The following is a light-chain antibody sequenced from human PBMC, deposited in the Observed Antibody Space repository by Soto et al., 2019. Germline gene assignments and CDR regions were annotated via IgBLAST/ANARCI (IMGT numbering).Light chain of an antibody. Sequence: EIVLTQSPGTLSLSPGERATLSCRASQSVSSSYLAWYQQKPGQAPRLLIYGASSRATGIPDRFSGSGSGTEFTLTISSLQAEDFAVYYCQHYNNWPYTFGQGTKLEIK. V-gene: IGKV3-20*01. CDR3: QHYNNWPYT. CDR1: QSVSSSY. CDR2: GAS. J-gene: IGKJ2*01.